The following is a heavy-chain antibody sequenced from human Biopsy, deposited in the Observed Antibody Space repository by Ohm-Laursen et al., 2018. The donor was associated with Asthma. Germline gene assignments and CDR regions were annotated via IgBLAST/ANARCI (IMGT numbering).Heavy chain of an antibody. CDR1: GYTSIDCH. CDR3: ARGQKSAGDRWFDP. D-gene: IGHD6-13*01. V-gene: IGHV1-2*06. J-gene: IGHJ5*02. Sequence: ASVKVSCKASGYTSIDCHIHWMRQAPGQGLEWMGRINPNSGGTNYAQKFQGRVTMTRDTSISTAYMEVSRLRSDDTAVYYCARGQKSAGDRWFDPWGQGILVTVSS. CDR2: INPNSGGT.